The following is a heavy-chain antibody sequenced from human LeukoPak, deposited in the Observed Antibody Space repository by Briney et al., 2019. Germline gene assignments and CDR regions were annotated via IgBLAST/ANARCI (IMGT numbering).Heavy chain of an antibody. CDR3: ARSVSSAWSPFDY. CDR1: GFTVSSNY. D-gene: IGHD6-13*01. V-gene: IGHV3-53*05. J-gene: IGHJ4*02. Sequence: PGGSLRLSWAASGFTVSSNYMSWVRQAPAKGLEWVSVIYSGGNTYYADSVKGRFTISRDNSKNTLYLQMNSLRAEDTAVYYCARSVSSAWSPFDYWGQGTLVTVSS. CDR2: IYSGGNT.